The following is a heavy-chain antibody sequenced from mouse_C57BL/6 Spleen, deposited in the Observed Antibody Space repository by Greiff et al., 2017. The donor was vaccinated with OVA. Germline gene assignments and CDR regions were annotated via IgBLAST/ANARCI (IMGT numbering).Heavy chain of an antibody. CDR1: GFTFSDYG. J-gene: IGHJ1*03. D-gene: IGHD1-1*01. V-gene: IGHV5-17*01. CDR2: ISSGSSTI. CDR3: ARGGTLYWYFDV. Sequence: EAHLVESGGGLVKPGGSLKLSCAASGFTFSDYGMHWVRQAPEKGLEWVAYISSGSSTIYYADTVKGRFTISRDNAKNTLFLQMTSLRSEDTAMYYCARGGTLYWYFDVWGTGTTVTVSS.